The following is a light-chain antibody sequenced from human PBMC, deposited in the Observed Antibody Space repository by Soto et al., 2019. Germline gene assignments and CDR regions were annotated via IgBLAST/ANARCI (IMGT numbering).Light chain of an antibody. CDR2: EVS. Sequence: QSVLTQPASVSGSPGQSITISCSGSSSDSGGYKYVSWYQQHPGEAPRLLIYEVSNRPSGISSRFSGSKSGNTASLTIFGLQAEDEADYYCSSCTSSTTLVFGTGTKVTVL. V-gene: IGLV2-14*01. CDR1: SSDSGGYKY. CDR3: SSCTSSTTLV. J-gene: IGLJ1*01.